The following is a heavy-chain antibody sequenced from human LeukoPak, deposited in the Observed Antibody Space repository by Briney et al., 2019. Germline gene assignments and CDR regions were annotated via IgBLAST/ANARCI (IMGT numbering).Heavy chain of an antibody. CDR3: NKDSALGKDAFDI. J-gene: IGHJ3*02. Sequence: GGSLRLSCAPSVFSFNNAWMSWVRQAPGKGLEWVGRIKSKAEGGTTDYAVPVKGIYTISREDSKNTMYLQMRSVNTEDTPADYCNKDSALGKDAFDIWGQGTMVTVSP. V-gene: IGHV3-15*01. CDR1: VFSFNNAW. D-gene: IGHD7-27*01. CDR2: IKSKAEGGTT.